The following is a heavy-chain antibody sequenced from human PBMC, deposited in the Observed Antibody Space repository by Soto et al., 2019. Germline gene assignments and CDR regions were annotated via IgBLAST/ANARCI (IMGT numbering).Heavy chain of an antibody. Sequence: PGVSLRLSCAASGFTFSSYGMHCVRQAPGKGLEWVAVISYDGSSKYYADSVKGRFTISRDNSKHTLYLQMNSLRPEDTAVYYCARDLSYEGNPSAFDYWGQGT. D-gene: IGHD5-18*01. CDR3: ARDLSYEGNPSAFDY. V-gene: IGHV3-30*03. CDR1: GFTFSSYG. J-gene: IGHJ4*02. CDR2: ISYDGSSK.